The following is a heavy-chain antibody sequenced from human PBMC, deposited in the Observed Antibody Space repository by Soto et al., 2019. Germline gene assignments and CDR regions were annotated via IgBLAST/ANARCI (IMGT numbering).Heavy chain of an antibody. CDR3: ARDFIVGAPDYFDY. CDR1: GFTFSSYS. CDR2: ISSSSSTI. Sequence: GGSLRLSCAASGFTFSSYSMNWVRQAPGKGLEWVSYISSSSSTIYYADSVKGRFTISRDNAKNSLYLQMNSLRVDDTAVYYCARDFIVGAPDYFDYWGQGTLVTVSS. J-gene: IGHJ4*02. V-gene: IGHV3-48*01. D-gene: IGHD1-26*01.